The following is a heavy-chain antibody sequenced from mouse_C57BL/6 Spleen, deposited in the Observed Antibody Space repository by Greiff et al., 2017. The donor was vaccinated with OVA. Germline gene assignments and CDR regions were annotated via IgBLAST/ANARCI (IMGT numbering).Heavy chain of an antibody. CDR3: ARSPITTVGDY. Sequence: EVQLVESGPELVKPGDSVKISCKASGYSFTGYFMNWVMQSHGKSLEWIGRINPYNGDTFYNQKFKGKATLTVDKSSSTAHMELRSLTSEDSAVYYCARSPITTVGDYWGQGTTLTVSS. J-gene: IGHJ2*01. D-gene: IGHD1-1*01. V-gene: IGHV1-20*01. CDR1: GYSFTGYF. CDR2: INPYNGDT.